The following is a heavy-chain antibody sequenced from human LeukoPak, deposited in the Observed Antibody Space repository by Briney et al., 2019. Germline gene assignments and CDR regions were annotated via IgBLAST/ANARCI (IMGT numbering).Heavy chain of an antibody. CDR2: INHSGST. Sequence: SETLSLTCAVYGGSFSGYYWSWIRQPPGKGLEWIGEINHSGSTNYNPSLKSRVTISVDTSKNQFSLKLSSVTAADTAVYYCARGGILTGYPSYYYYYGMDVWGQGTTVTVSS. CDR1: GGSFSGYY. J-gene: IGHJ6*02. CDR3: ARGGILTGYPSYYYYYGMDV. V-gene: IGHV4-34*01. D-gene: IGHD3-9*01.